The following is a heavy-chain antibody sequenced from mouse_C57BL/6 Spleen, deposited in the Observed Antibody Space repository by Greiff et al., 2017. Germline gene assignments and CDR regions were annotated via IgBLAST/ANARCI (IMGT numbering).Heavy chain of an antibody. CDR3: ARSPTTTVVATPFAY. D-gene: IGHD1-1*01. V-gene: IGHV1-50*01. J-gene: IGHJ3*01. CDR1: GYTFTSYW. Sequence: VQLQQPGAELVKPGASVKLSCKASGYTFTSYWMQWVKQRPGQGLEWIGEIDPSDSYTNYNQKFKGKATLTVDTSASTAYRQLSSLTSEDSAVYYCARSPTTTVVATPFAYWGQGTLVTVSA. CDR2: IDPSDSYT.